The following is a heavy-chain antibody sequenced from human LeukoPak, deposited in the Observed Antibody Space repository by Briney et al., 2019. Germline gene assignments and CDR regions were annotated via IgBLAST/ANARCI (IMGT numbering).Heavy chain of an antibody. CDR1: GFTFSSYE. CDR3: ARDNRYSIFNWFDP. V-gene: IGHV3-48*03. D-gene: IGHD6-13*01. Sequence: PGGSLGLSCAASGFTFSSYEMNWVRQAPGKGLEWVSYISSSGSTIYYADSVKGRFTISRDNAKNSLYLQMNSLRAEDTAVYYCARDNRYSIFNWFDPWGQGTLVPVSS. J-gene: IGHJ5*02. CDR2: ISSSGSTI.